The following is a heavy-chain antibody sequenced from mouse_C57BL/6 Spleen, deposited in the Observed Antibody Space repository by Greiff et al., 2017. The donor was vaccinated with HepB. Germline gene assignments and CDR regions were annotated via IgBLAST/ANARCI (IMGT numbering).Heavy chain of an antibody. CDR3: TKGYYGSRSFAY. D-gene: IGHD1-1*01. V-gene: IGHV14-4*01. J-gene: IGHJ3*01. CDR1: GFNIKDDY. Sequence: VQLQQSGAELVRPGASVKLSCTASGFNIKDDYMHWVKQRPEQGLEWIGWIDPENGDTEYASKFQGKATITADTSSNTAYLQLSSLTSEDTAVYYCTKGYYGSRSFAYWGQGTLVTVSA. CDR2: IDPENGDT.